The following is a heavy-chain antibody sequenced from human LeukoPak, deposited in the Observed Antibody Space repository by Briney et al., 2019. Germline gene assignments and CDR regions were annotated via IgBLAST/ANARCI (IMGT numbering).Heavy chain of an antibody. CDR1: GGSISSGGYY. V-gene: IGHV4-39*07. Sequence: PSETLSLTCTVSGGSISSGGYYWSWIRQPPGKGLEWIGEINHSGSTNYNPSLKSRVTISVDTSKNQFSLKLSSVTAADTAVYYCARVSSGYYPDWGQGTLVTVSS. CDR2: INHSGST. J-gene: IGHJ4*02. D-gene: IGHD3-22*01. CDR3: ARVSSGYYPD.